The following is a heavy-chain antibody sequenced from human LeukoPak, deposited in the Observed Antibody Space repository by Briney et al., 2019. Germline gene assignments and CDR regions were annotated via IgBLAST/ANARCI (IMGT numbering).Heavy chain of an antibody. CDR2: INQDESEK. V-gene: IGHV3-7*01. CDR3: ARVVETTSAFDY. CDR1: GFTFSSYW. D-gene: IGHD2/OR15-2a*01. Sequence: GGSLRLSCAASGFTFSSYWINWVRQTPGKGLEWVANINQDESEKYYVDSVKGRFTISRDNAKNSLHLQMSSLRAEDTAVYYCARVVETTSAFDYWGQGTLVTVSS. J-gene: IGHJ4*02.